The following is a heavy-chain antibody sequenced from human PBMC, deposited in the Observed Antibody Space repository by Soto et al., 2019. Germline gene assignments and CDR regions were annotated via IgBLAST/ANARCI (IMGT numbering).Heavy chain of an antibody. J-gene: IGHJ4*02. CDR1: GFTFSSYE. CDR2: ISSSGSTI. D-gene: IGHD6-13*01. CDR3: ARDHLAAAGITFDY. Sequence: EVQLVESGGGLVQPGGSLGLSCAASGFTFSSYEMNWVRQAPGKGLEWVSYISSSGSTIYYADSVKGRFTISRDNAKNSLYLHMNSLRAEDTAVYYCARDHLAAAGITFDYWGQGTLVTVSS. V-gene: IGHV3-48*03.